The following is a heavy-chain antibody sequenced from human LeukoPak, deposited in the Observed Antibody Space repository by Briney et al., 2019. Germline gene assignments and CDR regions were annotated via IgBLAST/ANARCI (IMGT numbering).Heavy chain of an antibody. Sequence: ASVKVSCKASGGTFSSYAISWVRQAPGQGLEWMGRIIPILGIANYAQKFQGRVTITADKSTSTAYMELSSLRSEDTAVYYCARDQPGKHYFDYWGQGTLVTVSS. CDR1: GGTFSSYA. CDR2: IIPILGIA. V-gene: IGHV1-69*04. CDR3: ARDQPGKHYFDY. J-gene: IGHJ4*02.